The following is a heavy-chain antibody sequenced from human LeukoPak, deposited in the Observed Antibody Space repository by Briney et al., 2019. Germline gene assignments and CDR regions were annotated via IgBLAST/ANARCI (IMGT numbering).Heavy chain of an antibody. CDR2: IRYDGSNK. D-gene: IGHD2-2*02. CDR1: GFTFSSYA. CDR3: ARDGGYCSSTSCYTYYYYYMDV. J-gene: IGHJ6*03. Sequence: GGSLRLSCAASGFTFSSYAMSWVRQAPGKGLEWVAFIRYDGSNKYYADSVKGRFTISRGNSKNTLYLQMNSLRAEDTAVYYCARDGGYCSSTSCYTYYYYYMDVWGKGTTVTVSS. V-gene: IGHV3-30*02.